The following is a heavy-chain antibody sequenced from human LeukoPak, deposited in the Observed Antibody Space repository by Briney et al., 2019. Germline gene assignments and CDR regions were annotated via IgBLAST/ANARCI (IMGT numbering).Heavy chain of an antibody. CDR3: ARVGLGASTCYFDY. D-gene: IGHD1-26*01. Sequence: GGSLRLSCAASGFTFSSYSMNWVRQAPGKGLEWVSSISSSSSYIYYADSVKGRFTISRDNAKNSLYLQMSSLRAEDTAVYYCARVGLGASTCYFDYWGQGTLVTVSS. V-gene: IGHV3-21*01. CDR1: GFTFSSYS. CDR2: ISSSSSYI. J-gene: IGHJ4*02.